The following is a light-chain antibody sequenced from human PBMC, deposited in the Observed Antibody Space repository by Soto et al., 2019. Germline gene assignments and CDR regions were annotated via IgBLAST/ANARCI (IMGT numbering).Light chain of an antibody. CDR3: QSYDSSTVV. CDR1: TIGAGYD. J-gene: IGLJ2*01. Sequence: QSVLTQPPSVSGAPGQRVTISCTGSTIGAGYDVHWYQQVPGTAPKLLIYGNRNRPSGVPDRFSASKSGTSASLAITGLQAEDEADYYCQSYDSSTVVFGGGTKVTV. CDR2: GNR. V-gene: IGLV1-40*01.